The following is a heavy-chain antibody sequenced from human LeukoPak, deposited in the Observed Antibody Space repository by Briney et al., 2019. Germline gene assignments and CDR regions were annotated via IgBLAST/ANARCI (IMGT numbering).Heavy chain of an antibody. CDR2: IANSGANT. J-gene: IGHJ4*02. D-gene: IGHD6-13*01. Sequence: GGSLRLSCAASGFPFSTYGMSWVRQAPGKGLEWVSAIANSGANTYYADSVKGRFTISRDNSKNTLYLQMNSLRAEDTAVYYCAKDESLWSSSWTHFDYWGQGTLVTVSS. CDR3: AKDESLWSSSWTHFDY. V-gene: IGHV3-23*01. CDR1: GFPFSTYG.